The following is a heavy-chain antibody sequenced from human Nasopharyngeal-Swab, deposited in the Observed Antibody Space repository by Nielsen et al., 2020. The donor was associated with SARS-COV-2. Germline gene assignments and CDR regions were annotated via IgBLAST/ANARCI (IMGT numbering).Heavy chain of an antibody. J-gene: IGHJ6*03. CDR1: GYTFTSYG. CDR3: ARDSSKILWTNSFRPAYYMDV. D-gene: IGHD2-21*01. V-gene: IGHV7-4-1*02. CDR2: INTNTGNP. Sequence: ASVKVSCKASGYTFTSYGISWVRQAPGQGLEWMGWINTNTGNPTYAQGFTGRFVFSLDTSVSTAYLQISSLKAEDTAVYYCARDSSKILWTNSFRPAYYMDVWGKGTTVTVSS.